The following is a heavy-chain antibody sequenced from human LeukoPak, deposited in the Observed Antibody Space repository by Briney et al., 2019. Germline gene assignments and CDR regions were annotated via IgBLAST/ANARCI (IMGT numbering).Heavy chain of an antibody. J-gene: IGHJ4*02. CDR3: TTEARYRAADGTLFDY. CDR2: IKSKTDGGTT. Sequence: GGSLRLSCAASGFTFSNAWMSWVRQAPGKWLEWVGRIKSKTDGGTTDYAAPVKGRFTISRDDSKNTLYLQMNSLKTEDTAVYYCTTEARYRAADGTLFDYWGQGTLVTVSS. CDR1: GFTFSNAW. D-gene: IGHD5-18*01. V-gene: IGHV3-15*01.